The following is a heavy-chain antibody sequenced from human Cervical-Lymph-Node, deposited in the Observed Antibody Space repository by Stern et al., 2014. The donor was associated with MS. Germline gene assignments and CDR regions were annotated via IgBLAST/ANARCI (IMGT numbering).Heavy chain of an antibody. J-gene: IGHJ5*02. D-gene: IGHD6-13*01. CDR2: IFPVFGTP. V-gene: IGHV1-69*01. CDR1: GGTFSKFP. Sequence: VQLVESGAEVTKPGSSVKVSCKASGGTFSKFPSSWVRQAPGQGLEWMGGIFPVFGTPTCSQEFSGRVPIPAAVSTSPVYMELAPLRSDHPAVYYCALSSETSDRWYSLGYDLWAQGTLVTVSS. CDR3: ALSSETSDRWYSLGYDL.